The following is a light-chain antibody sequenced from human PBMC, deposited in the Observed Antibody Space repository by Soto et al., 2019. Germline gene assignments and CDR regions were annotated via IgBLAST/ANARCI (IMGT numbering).Light chain of an antibody. CDR1: QSISSW. V-gene: IGKV1-5*01. CDR2: DAS. Sequence: DIQMTQSPSTLSASVGDRVTITCRASQSISSWLAWYQQKPGKAPKLLIYDASSLESGVPSRFSGGGSGTEFTLTISSLQPDDFATYYCQQYNSSPETFGQGTKVEIK. CDR3: QQYNSSPET. J-gene: IGKJ1*01.